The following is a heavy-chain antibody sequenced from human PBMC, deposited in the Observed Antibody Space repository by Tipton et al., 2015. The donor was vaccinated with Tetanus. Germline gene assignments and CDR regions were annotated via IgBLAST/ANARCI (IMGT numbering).Heavy chain of an antibody. D-gene: IGHD3-16*01. J-gene: IGHJ4*02. Sequence: QVQLVQSGAEVKKPGASVRVSCKPSGYTFTNYHVQWVRQAPGQGLEWMGWIDPKSGDTDFAQRFQGRVTMTRDSSISTVYMELSRLRSDGTAVYYCARDAGPAGGGSFDYWGQGTLVTVAS. V-gene: IGHV1-2*02. CDR2: IDPKSGDT. CDR1: GYTFTNYH. CDR3: ARDAGPAGGGSFDY.